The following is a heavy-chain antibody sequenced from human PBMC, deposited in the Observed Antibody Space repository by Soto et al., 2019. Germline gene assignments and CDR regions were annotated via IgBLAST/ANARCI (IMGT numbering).Heavy chain of an antibody. V-gene: IGHV4-59*01. Sequence: SETLSLTCTVSGGSISSYYWSWIRQPLGKGLEWIGYIYYTGNTNYNPSLKSRVTISVDTSKNQFSLKLSSATAADTAVYYCARAGYNIDSWGQGTLVTVSS. CDR2: IYYTGNT. J-gene: IGHJ4*02. CDR1: GGSISSYY. CDR3: ARAGYNIDS. D-gene: IGHD5-12*01.